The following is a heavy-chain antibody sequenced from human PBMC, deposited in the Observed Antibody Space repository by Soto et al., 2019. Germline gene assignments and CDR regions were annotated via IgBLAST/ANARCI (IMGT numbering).Heavy chain of an antibody. CDR1: GFTFSSYA. CDR3: AKDLDILTGHPGVGP. V-gene: IGHV3-23*01. Sequence: PGGSLRLSCAASGFTFSSYAMSWVRQAPGKGLEWVSAISGSGGSTYYADSVKGRFTISRDNSKNTLYLQMNSLRAEDTAVYYCAKDLDILTGHPGVGPWGQGTLVTVSS. CDR2: ISGSGGST. D-gene: IGHD3-9*01. J-gene: IGHJ5*02.